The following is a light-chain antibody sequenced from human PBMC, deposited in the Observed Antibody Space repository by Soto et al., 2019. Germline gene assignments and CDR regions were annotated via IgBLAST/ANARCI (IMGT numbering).Light chain of an antibody. CDR3: QQYGTSPRT. CDR2: GVS. V-gene: IGKV4-1*01. Sequence: DIVMTQSPDSLAVSLGERATINCKSSQSVLYSSNNKNYLAWYQQKLGQAPRLLIYGVSNRATGIPDRFSGSGSGTDFTLTISRLESEDFAVYYCQQYGTSPRTFGQGTKVEIK. CDR1: QSVLYSSNNKNY. J-gene: IGKJ1*01.